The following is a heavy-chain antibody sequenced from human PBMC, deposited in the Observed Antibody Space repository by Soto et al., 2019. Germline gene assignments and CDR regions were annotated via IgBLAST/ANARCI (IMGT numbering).Heavy chain of an antibody. CDR2: VSYDGSQK. CDR1: GFTFSRNG. D-gene: IGHD3-22*01. J-gene: IGHJ5*01. Sequence: QVQLVESGGGVVQPGTSLRLTCAGSGFTFSRNGMHWVRQAPGKGLDWVALVSYDGSQKYYVDSVKGRFTISRDNSENTLYLQMNSLRPEDTAVYYCARWVGGSMSDNSGKYDSWGQGTLVTVSS. CDR3: ARWVGGSMSDNSGKYDS. V-gene: IGHV3-30*03.